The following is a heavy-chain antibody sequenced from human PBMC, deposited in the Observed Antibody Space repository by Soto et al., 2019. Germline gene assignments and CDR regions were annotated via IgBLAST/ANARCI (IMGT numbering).Heavy chain of an antibody. J-gene: IGHJ6*03. CDR1: EGTFVGFG. CDR3: EEDPPWRVGPTATDV. D-gene: IGHD2-2*01. V-gene: IGHV3-48*01. CDR2: ISSSSSTT. Sequence: LWWGAAEGTFVGFGGRWISKTPGKGLEWVSYISSSSSTTYYADSVKGRLTISRDDSKNTLYLQINSLRVEDTAVYYCEEDPPWRVGPTATDVWGNGTTVT.